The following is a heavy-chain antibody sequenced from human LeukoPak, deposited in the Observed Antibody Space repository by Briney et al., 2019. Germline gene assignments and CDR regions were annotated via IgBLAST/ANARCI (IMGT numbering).Heavy chain of an antibody. CDR2: IYTSGST. Sequence: PSQTLSLTCTVSGGSMSSGSYYWNWIRHPAGKGLEWIGRIYTSGSTNYSPSLKSRVTISVDTSKNHFSLKLSSVTAADTAVYYCARVFDLWGQGTLVTVSS. CDR3: ARVFDL. J-gene: IGHJ5*02. CDR1: GGSMSSGSYY. V-gene: IGHV4-61*02.